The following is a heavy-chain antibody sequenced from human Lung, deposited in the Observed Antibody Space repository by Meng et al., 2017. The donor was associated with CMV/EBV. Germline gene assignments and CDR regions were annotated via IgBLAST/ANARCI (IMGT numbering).Heavy chain of an antibody. J-gene: IGHJ6*02. CDR1: GGSISSGDYY. V-gene: IGHV4-31*03. CDR2: IYYIGSN. CDR3: ARDKVGDGSGHGMDV. Sequence: SXTXSLXCTVSGGSISSGDYYWTWIRQHPGKGLEWIGNIYYIGSNYYNPSLKSRVTISVDTSKTQFSLKLRSVTAADTAVYYCARDKVGDGSGHGMDVWGQGNXVTVSS. D-gene: IGHD3-3*01.